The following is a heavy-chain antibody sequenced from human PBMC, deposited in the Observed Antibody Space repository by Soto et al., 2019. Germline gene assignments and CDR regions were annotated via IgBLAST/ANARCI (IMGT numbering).Heavy chain of an antibody. CDR2: ISSSSSYI. D-gene: IGHD1-1*01. V-gene: IGHV3-21*01. CDR1: GFTFSSYS. Sequence: EVQLVESGGGLVKPGGSLRLSCAASGFTFSSYSMNWVRQAPGKGLEWVSSISSSSSYIYNADSVKGRFTISRDNAKNSHYLQMNMLRAEDTALYYCARGGFGGTTGTPIEYHFDYWGQGTLVT. J-gene: IGHJ4*02. CDR3: ARGGFGGTTGTPIEYHFDY.